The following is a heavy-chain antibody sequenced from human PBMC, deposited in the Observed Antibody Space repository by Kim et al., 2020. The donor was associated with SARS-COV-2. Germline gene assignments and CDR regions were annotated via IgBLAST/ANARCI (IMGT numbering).Heavy chain of an antibody. Sequence: GGSLRLSCAASGFTFSIYSMNWVRQAPGKGLEWVSYISTSMSTRHYADSVKGRFTISRDNAKDSLYLQMNSLRDEDTAVYYCARVVAAAGIGTPDYWGQGTLVTVSS. J-gene: IGHJ4*02. CDR2: ISTSMSTR. V-gene: IGHV3-48*02. CDR3: ARVVAAAGIGTPDY. D-gene: IGHD6-13*01. CDR1: GFTFSIYS.